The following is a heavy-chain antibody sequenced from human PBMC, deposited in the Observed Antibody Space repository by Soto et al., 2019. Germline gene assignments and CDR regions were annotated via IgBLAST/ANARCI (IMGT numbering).Heavy chain of an antibody. D-gene: IGHD2-15*01. CDR1: GFTFYNFA. J-gene: IGHJ4*02. V-gene: IGHV3-23*01. Sequence: VQLFESGAALVQPGDSLTVSCEASGFTFYNFAMNWVRQAPGKGLEWVSVISDSGDKTDYADSAKGRFIIFRENSKNTLFLQMNSLRVEDTAVYFCAKAEDCRAIDCFRSFVSWGQGTMVTVSS. CDR3: AKAEDCRAIDCFRSFVS. CDR2: ISDSGDKT.